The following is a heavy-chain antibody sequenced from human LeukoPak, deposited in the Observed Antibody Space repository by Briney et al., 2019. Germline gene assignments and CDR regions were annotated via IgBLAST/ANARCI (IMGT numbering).Heavy chain of an antibody. CDR3: ARGPSGGPRGD. CDR2: SIPIFGTA. D-gene: IGHD2-15*01. CDR1: GGTFSSYV. Sequence: ASVKVSCKASGGTFSSYVISWVRQAPGQGLEWMGGSIPIFGTANYAQKFQGRVTITADESTSTAYMGLNSLRSEDTAVYYCARGPSGGPRGDWGQGTLVTVSS. J-gene: IGHJ4*02. V-gene: IGHV1-69*13.